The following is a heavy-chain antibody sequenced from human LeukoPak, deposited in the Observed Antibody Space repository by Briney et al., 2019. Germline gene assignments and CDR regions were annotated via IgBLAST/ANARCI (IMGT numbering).Heavy chain of an antibody. Sequence: ASVKVSCKASGYTFTSYDINWVRQATGQGLEWMGWMNPNSGNTGYAQKLQGRVTMTTDTSTSTAYMELRSLRSDDTAVYYCARDIYSGSYHDYWGQGTLVTVSS. CDR1: GYTFTSYD. CDR2: MNPNSGNT. V-gene: IGHV1-8*02. CDR3: ARDIYSGSYHDY. D-gene: IGHD1-26*01. J-gene: IGHJ4*02.